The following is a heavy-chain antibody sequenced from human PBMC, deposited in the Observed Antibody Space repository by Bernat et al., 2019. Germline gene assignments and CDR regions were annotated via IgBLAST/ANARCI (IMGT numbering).Heavy chain of an antibody. V-gene: IGHV3-48*01. CDR3: ARDSAIVGATSWAFDI. Sequence: EVQLVESGGGLVQPGGSLRLSCAASGFTFSSYSMNWVRQAPGKGLGWVSYISSISSTIYYADSGKGRFTSSRDNAKNSLYLQMNSLRAEDTAVYYCARDSAIVGATSWAFDIWGQGTMVTVSS. CDR1: GFTFSSYS. J-gene: IGHJ3*02. CDR2: ISSISSTI. D-gene: IGHD1-26*01.